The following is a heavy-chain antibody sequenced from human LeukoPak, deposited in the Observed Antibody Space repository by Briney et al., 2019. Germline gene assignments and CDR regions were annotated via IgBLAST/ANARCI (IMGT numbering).Heavy chain of an antibody. CDR3: ARALDCTNGVCYSEWFDP. Sequence: SQTLSLTCTVSGASITSSNYYWSWIRQHPGKGLEWIGYIRYSGSTYHNPSLKSRLAISVDTSRNQFSLKLSSVTAADTAVYYCARALDCTNGVCYSEWFDPWGQGTLVTVSS. CDR1: GASITSSNYY. D-gene: IGHD2-8*01. V-gene: IGHV4-31*03. J-gene: IGHJ5*02. CDR2: IRYSGST.